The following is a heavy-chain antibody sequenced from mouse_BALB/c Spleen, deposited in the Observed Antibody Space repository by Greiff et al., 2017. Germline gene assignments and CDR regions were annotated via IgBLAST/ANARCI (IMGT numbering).Heavy chain of an antibody. V-gene: IGHV14-3*02. CDR3: TRQLGDYYAMDY. D-gene: IGHD3-1*01. Sequence: EVMLVESGAELVKPGASVKLSCTASGFNIKDTYMHWVKQRPEQGLEWIGRIDPANGNTKYDPKFQGKATITADTSSNTAYLQLSSLTSEDTAVYYCTRQLGDYYAMDYWGQGTSVTVSS. CDR1: GFNIKDTY. J-gene: IGHJ4*01. CDR2: IDPANGNT.